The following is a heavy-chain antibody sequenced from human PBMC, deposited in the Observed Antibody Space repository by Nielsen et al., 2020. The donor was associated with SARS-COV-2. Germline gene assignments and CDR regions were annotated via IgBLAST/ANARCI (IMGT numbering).Heavy chain of an antibody. D-gene: IGHD1-26*01. CDR3: TKVDCLLGDTICHFDF. CDR1: GLSVSNTF. Sequence: GGSLRLSCAASGLSVSNTFMMWVRRAPGKGPEWVAIFYIGNRLEYADSVRGRFTISRDSFRNTIDLQMNSLKAEDTALYYCTKVDCLLGDTICHFDFWGQGTQVTVSS. J-gene: IGHJ4*02. V-gene: IGHV3-53*01. CDR2: FYIGNRL.